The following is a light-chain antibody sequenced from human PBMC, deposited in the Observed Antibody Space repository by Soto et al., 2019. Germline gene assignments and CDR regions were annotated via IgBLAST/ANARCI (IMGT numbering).Light chain of an antibody. CDR2: GNS. J-gene: IGLJ3*02. V-gene: IGLV1-40*01. CDR1: SSNIGAGYH. CDR3: QSYDSSLSGSVV. Sequence: QSVLTQPPSVSGAPGQRVTISCTGSSSNIGAGYHAHWYQQLPGTAPKLLIYGNSNRPSGVPDRFSGSKSGTSASLAITGLQAEDEADYYCQSYDSSLSGSVVFGGGTKLTVL.